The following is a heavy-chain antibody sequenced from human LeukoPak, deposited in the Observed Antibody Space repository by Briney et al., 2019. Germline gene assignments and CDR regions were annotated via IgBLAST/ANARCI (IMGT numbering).Heavy chain of an antibody. Sequence: GGPLRLSCAASGLTFSDSAMSWVRQAPGGGLEWVSTTIRRERNTIYAGSGKGRLTISRDNSEHTLFLQINNLRAEDTAIYYGARVGDYYGSEELDYWGQGTLVTVSS. D-gene: IGHD3-10*01. CDR1: GLTFSDSA. CDR3: ARVGDYYGSEELDY. J-gene: IGHJ4*02. V-gene: IGHV3-23*01. CDR2: TIRRERNT.